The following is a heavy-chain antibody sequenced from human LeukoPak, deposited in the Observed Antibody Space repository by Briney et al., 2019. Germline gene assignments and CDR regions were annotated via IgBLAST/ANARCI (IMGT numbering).Heavy chain of an antibody. CDR2: IKQDGSEK. D-gene: IGHD3-22*01. V-gene: IGHV3-7*01. CDR1: GFTFSSYW. Sequence: LTGGSLRLSCAASGFTFSSYWMSWVRQAPGKGLEWVANIKQDGSEKYYVDSVKGRFTISRDNAKNSLNLQMNSLRAEDTAVYYCARDHYYDSSGYIPAGDAFDFWGQGTKVTVSS. J-gene: IGHJ3*01. CDR3: ARDHYYDSSGYIPAGDAFDF.